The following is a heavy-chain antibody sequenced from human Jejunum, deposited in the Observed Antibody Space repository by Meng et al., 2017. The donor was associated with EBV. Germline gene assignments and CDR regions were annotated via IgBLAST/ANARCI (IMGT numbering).Heavy chain of an antibody. Sequence: QVELVESGGGVVQTGRSLRLFCAVSGFTFSGHAMQWVRQAPGKGLKWVALISNDGNNKYYADSVKGRFTISRDNSKNPLYLQMNSLRVDDTALYYCTREWGADYWGQGTLVTVSS. CDR2: ISNDGNNK. CDR1: GFTFSGHA. J-gene: IGHJ4*02. V-gene: IGHV3-30-3*01. D-gene: IGHD3-16*01. CDR3: TREWGADY.